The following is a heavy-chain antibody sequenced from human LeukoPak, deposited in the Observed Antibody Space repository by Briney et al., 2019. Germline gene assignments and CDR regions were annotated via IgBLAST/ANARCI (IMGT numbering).Heavy chain of an antibody. CDR3: ARGGRFLEWLNWFDP. CDR2: IHHNGNT. D-gene: IGHD3-3*01. Sequence: SETLSLTCTVSGGSISTSDFYWGWVRQPPGKGLEWIGNIHHNGNTYFNPSLKSRVTISVDTSKNQFSLKLSSVTAADTAVYYCARGGRFLEWLNWFDPWGQGTLVTVSS. CDR1: GGSISTSDFY. V-gene: IGHV4-39*07. J-gene: IGHJ5*02.